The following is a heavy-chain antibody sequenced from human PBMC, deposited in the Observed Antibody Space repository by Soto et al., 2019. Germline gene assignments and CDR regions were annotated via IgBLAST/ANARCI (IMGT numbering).Heavy chain of an antibody. V-gene: IGHV3-30*04. CDR2: ISFDGRNQ. J-gene: IGHJ5*02. CDR1: GFSFSDYA. CDR3: ARDPVVATNRLGWFDP. D-gene: IGHD3-22*01. Sequence: PGGSLRLSCAASGFSFSDYAMHWVRQAPGKGLEWMAGISFDGRNQTHADSVRGRFTISRDNSKNTLYLEMNSLRLEDTAVYYCARDPVVATNRLGWFDPWGQGTLVTVSS.